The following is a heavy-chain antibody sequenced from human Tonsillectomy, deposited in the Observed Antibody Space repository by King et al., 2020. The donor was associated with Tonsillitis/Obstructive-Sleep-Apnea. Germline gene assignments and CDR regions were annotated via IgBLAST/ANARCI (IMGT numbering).Heavy chain of an antibody. D-gene: IGHD3-9*01. V-gene: IGHV3-23*04. CDR2: ISGSGGST. CDR3: AKVGRYFDWLFPFDY. CDR1: GFTFSSYA. J-gene: IGHJ4*02. Sequence: VQLVESGGGLVQPGGSLRLSCAASGFTFSSYAMSWVRQAPGKGLEWVSAISGSGGSTYYADSVKGRFTISRDNSKNTLYLQMNSLRDENTGVYYCAKVGRYFDWLFPFDYWGQGTLVTVSS.